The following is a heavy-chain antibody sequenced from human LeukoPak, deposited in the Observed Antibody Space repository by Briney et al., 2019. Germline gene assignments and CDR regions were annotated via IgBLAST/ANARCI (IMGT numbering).Heavy chain of an antibody. CDR3: AKELGGSGWYEKIDY. D-gene: IGHD6-19*01. V-gene: IGHV3-30*18. J-gene: IGHJ4*02. CDR1: GFTVSSYG. Sequence: GSLRLSCAASGFTVSSYGMHWVRQAPGKGLEGVAVISYDGSNKYYADSVKCRFTISRDNSKNTLYLQMNSQRAEDTAVYYCAKELGGSGWYEKIDYWGQGPLVTVSS. CDR2: ISYDGSNK.